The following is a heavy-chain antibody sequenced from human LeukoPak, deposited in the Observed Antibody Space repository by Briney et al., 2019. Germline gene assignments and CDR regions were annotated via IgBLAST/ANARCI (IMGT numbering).Heavy chain of an antibody. Sequence: GGSLRLSCAASGFTFSSYSMNWVRQAPGKGLEWVSSISSSSSYIYYADSVKGRLTISRDNAKNSLYLQMNSLRAEDTAVYYCARSRDYGELPIDYWAREPWSPSPQ. J-gene: IGHJ4*02. CDR1: GFTFSSYS. V-gene: IGHV3-21*01. CDR2: ISSSSSYI. D-gene: IGHD4-17*01. CDR3: ARSRDYGELPIDY.